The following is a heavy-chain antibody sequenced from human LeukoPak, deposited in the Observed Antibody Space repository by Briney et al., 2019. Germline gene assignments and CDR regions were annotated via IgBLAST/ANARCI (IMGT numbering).Heavy chain of an antibody. Sequence: GGSLRLSCAASGFTFSSYSMNWVRQAPGKGLEWVSSISSSSSYIYYADSVKGRFTISRDNAKNSLYLQMNSLRAEDTAVYYCARDKAGTTPYYYYSMDVWGKGTRVTVSS. V-gene: IGHV3-21*01. J-gene: IGHJ6*03. CDR1: GFTFSSYS. CDR3: ARDKAGTTPYYYYSMDV. CDR2: ISSSSSYI. D-gene: IGHD1-14*01.